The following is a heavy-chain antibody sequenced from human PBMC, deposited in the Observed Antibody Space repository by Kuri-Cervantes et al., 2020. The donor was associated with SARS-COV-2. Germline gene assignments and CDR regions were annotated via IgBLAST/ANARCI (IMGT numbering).Heavy chain of an antibody. Sequence: ESLKISCTLPGGSISGYYWTWIRQSAGKGLEFIGRVYSSGGTNYNPSLESRVTMSIDTAKNQVSLRLTTVTAADTAVYYCARGILGDDSIHYGMDDWGQGTSVTVSS. CDR1: GGSISGYY. CDR2: VYSSGGT. J-gene: IGHJ6*02. CDR3: ARGILGDDSIHYGMDD. D-gene: IGHD2/OR15-2a*01. V-gene: IGHV4-4*07.